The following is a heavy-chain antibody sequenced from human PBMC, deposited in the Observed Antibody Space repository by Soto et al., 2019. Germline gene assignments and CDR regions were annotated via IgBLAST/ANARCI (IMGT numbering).Heavy chain of an antibody. CDR3: AASIFYYGIYV. Sequence: PGESLKISCKGSGYTFTNYWIGWVRQMPGKGLEWMGIVYPGDSDTKYNPSFQGQVTISADKSITTTYLQWSSLKASDTAIYYCAASIFYYGIYVYRQETTFTVAS. V-gene: IGHV5-51*01. CDR2: VYPGDSDT. CDR1: GYTFTNYW. J-gene: IGHJ6*02.